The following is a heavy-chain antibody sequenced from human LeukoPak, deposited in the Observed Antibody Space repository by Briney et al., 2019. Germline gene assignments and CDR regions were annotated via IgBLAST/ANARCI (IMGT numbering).Heavy chain of an antibody. J-gene: IGHJ4*02. CDR2: INQDGSEE. D-gene: IGHD2-21*01. CDR3: VRDWAYEPDY. CDR1: GFTFSNYW. Sequence: GGSLRLSCAASGFTFSNYWMSWVRQAPGKGLEWVANINQDGSEEYSVDSVKGRFTISRDNAKNSLFLQMNSLRAEDTAVYYCVRDWAYEPDYWGQGTLVTVSS. V-gene: IGHV3-7*05.